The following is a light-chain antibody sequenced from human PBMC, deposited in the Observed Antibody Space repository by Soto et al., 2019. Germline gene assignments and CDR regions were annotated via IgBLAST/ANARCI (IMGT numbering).Light chain of an antibody. CDR1: SSNIGSHI. CDR2: TNN. J-gene: IGLJ2*01. Sequence: QSVLTQPPSASGAPGQRVTISCSGSSSNIGSHIVNWYQQVPGTAPKLLIYTNNQRHSGVPDRFSGSKSGTSASLAISGLQSEDEADYYCAAWDDSAFGVVFGGVTELTVL. CDR3: AAWDDSAFGVV. V-gene: IGLV1-44*01.